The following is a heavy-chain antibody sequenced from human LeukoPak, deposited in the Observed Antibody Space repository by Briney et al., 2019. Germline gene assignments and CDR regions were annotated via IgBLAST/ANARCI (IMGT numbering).Heavy chain of an antibody. CDR3: ARQSSSSGWFDP. V-gene: IGHV4-39*01. CDR2: IYYSGST. J-gene: IGHJ5*02. D-gene: IGHD6-6*01. Sequence: PSETLSLTCTVSGGPISSSSYYWGWIRQPPGKGLEWIGSIYYSGSTYYNPSLKSRVTISVDTSKNQFSLKLSSVTAADTAVYYCARQSSSSGWFDPWGQGTLVTVSS. CDR1: GGPISSSSYY.